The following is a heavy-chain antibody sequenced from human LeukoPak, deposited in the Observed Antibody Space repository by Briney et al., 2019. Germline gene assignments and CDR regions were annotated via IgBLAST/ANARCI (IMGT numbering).Heavy chain of an antibody. J-gene: IGHJ4*02. CDR1: GGTFSSYA. Sequence: SVKVSCKASGGTFSSYAISWVRQAPGQGLEWMGRIIPILGIANYAQKFQGRVTITADKSTSTAYMELSSLRSEDTAVYYCASAPTYSGSYVDYWGQGTLVTASS. V-gene: IGHV1-69*04. CDR2: IIPILGIA. CDR3: ASAPTYSGSYVDY. D-gene: IGHD1-26*01.